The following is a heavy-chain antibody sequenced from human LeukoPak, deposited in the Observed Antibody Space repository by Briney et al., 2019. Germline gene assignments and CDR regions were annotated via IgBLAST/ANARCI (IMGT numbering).Heavy chain of an antibody. CDR1: GYSFTSYW. D-gene: IGHD4-17*01. Sequence: GESLKISCKGSGYSFTSYWISWVRQMPGKGLEWMGRIDPSDSYTNYSPSFQGHVTISADKSISTAYLQWSSLKASDTAMYYCARHATTVTPLFDYWGQGTLVTVSS. J-gene: IGHJ4*02. V-gene: IGHV5-10-1*01. CDR2: IDPSDSYT. CDR3: ARHATTVTPLFDY.